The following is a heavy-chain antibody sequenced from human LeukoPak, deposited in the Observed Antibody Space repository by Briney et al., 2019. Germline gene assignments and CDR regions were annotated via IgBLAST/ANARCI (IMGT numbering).Heavy chain of an antibody. J-gene: IGHJ1*01. CDR2: ISSSSSYI. Sequence: GGSLRLSCAASGFTFSSYSMNWVRQAPGKGLEWVSSISSSSSYIYYADSVKGRFTISRDNAKNPLYLQMNSLRAEDTAVYYCATPAAGPGAEYSLYWGQGTLVIVSS. CDR1: GFTFSSYS. CDR3: ATPAAGPGAEYSLY. D-gene: IGHD6-13*01. V-gene: IGHV3-21*01.